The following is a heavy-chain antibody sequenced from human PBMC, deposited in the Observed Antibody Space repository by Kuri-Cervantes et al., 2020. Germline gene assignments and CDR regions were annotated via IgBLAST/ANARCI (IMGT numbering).Heavy chain of an antibody. Sequence: SETLSLTCTVSGGSVSSGSYYWSWIRQPPGKGLEWIGYIYYSGSTNYNSSLKSRVTISVDTSKNQFSLKLSSVTAADTAVYYCATRAYPDYYMDVWGKGTTVTVSS. V-gene: IGHV4-61*01. D-gene: IGHD1-1*01. CDR2: IYYSGST. J-gene: IGHJ6*03. CDR1: GGSVSSGSYY. CDR3: ATRAYPDYYMDV.